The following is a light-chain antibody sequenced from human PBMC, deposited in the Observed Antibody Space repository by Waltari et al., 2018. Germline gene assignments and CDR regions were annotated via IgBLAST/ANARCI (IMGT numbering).Light chain of an antibody. V-gene: IGLV4-69*01. J-gene: IGLJ3*02. Sequence: QLVLTQSPTASASLGASVKLTCTLRSGYSSNIVAWHQQQPEKGRRYLMKINSDGSHNKGDEIPDRFSGSSSGAERYLTISSVQPEDEADYYCQTGGHGSWVFGGGTTLTVL. CDR1: SGYSSNI. CDR2: INSDGSH. CDR3: QTGGHGSWV.